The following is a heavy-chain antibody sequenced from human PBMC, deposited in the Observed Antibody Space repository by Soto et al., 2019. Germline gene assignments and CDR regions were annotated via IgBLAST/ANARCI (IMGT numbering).Heavy chain of an antibody. CDR2: ISSSSSSTI. V-gene: IGHV3-48*01. CDR1: GFTFSSYS. D-gene: IGHD6-13*01. J-gene: IGHJ6*03. CDR3: ARGSSSSWYMGGAAYYYYMDV. Sequence: GGSLRLSCAASGFTFSSYSMNWVRQAPGKGLEWVSYISSSSSSTIYYADSVKGRFTISRDNAKNSLYLQMNSLRAEDTAVYYCARGSSSSWYMGGAAYYYYMDVWGKGTTVTVSS.